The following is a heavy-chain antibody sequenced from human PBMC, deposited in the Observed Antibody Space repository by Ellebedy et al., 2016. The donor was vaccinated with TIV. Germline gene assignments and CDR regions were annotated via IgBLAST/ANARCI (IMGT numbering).Heavy chain of an antibody. Sequence: AASVKVSCKASGHTFTSYGISWVRQAPGQGLEWMGWISTYNGNTNYAQKFQGWVTMTRDTSISTAYMELSRLRSDDTAVYYCARETPYPVGASYYTFDIWGQGTLVTVSS. CDR1: GHTFTSYG. CDR2: ISTYNGNT. D-gene: IGHD1-26*01. J-gene: IGHJ3*02. CDR3: ARETPYPVGASYYTFDI. V-gene: IGHV1-18*01.